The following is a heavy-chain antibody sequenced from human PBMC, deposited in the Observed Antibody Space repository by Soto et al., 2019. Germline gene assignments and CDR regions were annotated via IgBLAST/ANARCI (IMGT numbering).Heavy chain of an antibody. Sequence: QVQLVESGGGVVQPGRSLRLSCAASGFTFSSYAMHWVRQAPGKGLEWVAVISYDGSNKYYADSVKGRFTISRDNSKNTLYLQMNSLRAEDTAVYYCARDRLTLLVDRGITGTFDYWGQGTLVTVSS. CDR3: ARDRLTLLVDRGITGTFDY. V-gene: IGHV3-30-3*01. D-gene: IGHD1-7*01. J-gene: IGHJ4*02. CDR2: ISYDGSNK. CDR1: GFTFSSYA.